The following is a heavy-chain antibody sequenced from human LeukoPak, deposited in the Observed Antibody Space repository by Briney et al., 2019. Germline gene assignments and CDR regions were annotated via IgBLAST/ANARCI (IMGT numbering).Heavy chain of an antibody. CDR1: GFTFSSYA. CDR3: AKVHDSRWSPNSHVY. D-gene: IGHD4-23*01. V-gene: IGHV3-23*01. J-gene: IGHJ4*02. Sequence: TGGSLRLSCAASGFTFSSYAMHWVRQAPGKGLEWASAISGSGGSTYYADSVKGRFTISRDNSKNTLYLQMNSLRAEDTAVYYCAKVHDSRWSPNSHVYWGQGTLVTVSS. CDR2: ISGSGGST.